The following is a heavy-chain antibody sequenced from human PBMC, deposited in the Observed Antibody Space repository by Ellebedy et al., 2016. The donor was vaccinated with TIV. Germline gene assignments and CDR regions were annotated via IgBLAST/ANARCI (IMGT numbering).Heavy chain of an antibody. D-gene: IGHD3-22*01. CDR3: ARGVLNSGYYSDY. CDR1: EFAFETDW. V-gene: IGHV3-7*01. CDR2: INQEGSDK. Sequence: GESLKISCAASEFAFETDWMTWVRQAPGKGLEWVANINQEGSDKSYVDSVKGRFTIFRDNAKSSLYLQMNSLRAEDTAVYYCARGVLNSGYYSDYWGRGTLVTVSS. J-gene: IGHJ4*02.